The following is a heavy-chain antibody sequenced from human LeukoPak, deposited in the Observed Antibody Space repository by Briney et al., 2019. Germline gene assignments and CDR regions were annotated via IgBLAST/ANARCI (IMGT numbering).Heavy chain of an antibody. D-gene: IGHD3-16*01. CDR3: ARHDGDGFDI. V-gene: IGHV3-48*03. J-gene: IGHJ3*02. CDR2: MSSSGSTM. CDR1: GFTFSSYE. Sequence: PGGSLGLSCAASGFTFSSYEMNWVRQAPGKGLEWVSYMSSSGSTMYYADSVKGRFTISRDNAKNSLFLQMNSLRAEDTAVYYCARHDGDGFDIWGQGTMVTVAS.